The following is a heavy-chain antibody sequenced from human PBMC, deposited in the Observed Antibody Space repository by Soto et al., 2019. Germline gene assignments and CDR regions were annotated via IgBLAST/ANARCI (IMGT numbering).Heavy chain of an antibody. V-gene: IGHV3-23*01. D-gene: IGHD3-22*01. CDR3: AKDPTSYDSSAQFDS. CDR2: ISGGGGST. J-gene: IGHJ4*02. CDR1: GFSFNIFA. Sequence: GGSLRLSCAASGFSFNIFAMNWVRQAPGQGLEWVSGISGGGGSTYYADSVKGRFTISRDNSNNTLYLQMNSLRAEDTAVYYSAKDPTSYDSSAQFDSWGQGTLVTVSS.